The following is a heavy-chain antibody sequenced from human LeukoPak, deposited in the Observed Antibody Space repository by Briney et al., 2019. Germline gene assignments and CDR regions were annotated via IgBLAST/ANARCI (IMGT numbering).Heavy chain of an antibody. V-gene: IGHV3-53*01. CDR1: GFTLSNNY. Sequence: GGSLRLSCAASGFTLSNNYMSWVRRAPGKGLEWVSVIYTGGSTSYADSVKGRFTISRDNSKNTLYLQMNSLRADDTAVYYCARAFRGAVGFDYWGQGTLVTVSS. J-gene: IGHJ4*02. D-gene: IGHD3-16*01. CDR3: ARAFRGAVGFDY. CDR2: IYTGGST.